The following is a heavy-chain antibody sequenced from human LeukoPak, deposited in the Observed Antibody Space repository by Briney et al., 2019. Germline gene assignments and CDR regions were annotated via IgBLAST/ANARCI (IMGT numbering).Heavy chain of an antibody. Sequence: PGGSLRLSCAASGFTVSSNYMTWVRQAPGKGLEWVSLIYSGGSTYYADSVKGRFTISRDDSKNTLYLQMNSLRPEDTAVYYCAREASGYCGSNRGDAFYIWGRGTMVNVSS. CDR1: GFTVSSNY. CDR2: IYSGGST. V-gene: IGHV3-53*01. D-gene: IGHD2-21*01. J-gene: IGHJ3*02. CDR3: AREASGYCGSNRGDAFYI.